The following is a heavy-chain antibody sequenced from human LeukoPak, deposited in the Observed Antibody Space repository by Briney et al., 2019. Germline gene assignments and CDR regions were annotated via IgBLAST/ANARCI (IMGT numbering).Heavy chain of an antibody. D-gene: IGHD3-10*01. Sequence: PGGSLRLSCAASGFTFSDHIMNWVRQLPGKRLEWVAYVSGSGSTVYYADSVKGRFTISRDNSKNTLYLQMNSLRAEDTAVYYCARADGSGNYYYYGMDVWGQGTTVTVSS. J-gene: IGHJ6*02. CDR3: ARADGSGNYYYYGMDV. V-gene: IGHV3-48*01. CDR1: GFTFSDHI. CDR2: VSGSGSTV.